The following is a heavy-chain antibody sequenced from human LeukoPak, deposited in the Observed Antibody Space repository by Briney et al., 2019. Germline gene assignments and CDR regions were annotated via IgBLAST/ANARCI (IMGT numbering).Heavy chain of an antibody. J-gene: IGHJ4*02. D-gene: IGHD5-18*01. CDR1: GGSISSYY. CDR2: IYYSGST. CDR3: ARDTAMVVFDY. Sequence: SQTLSLTCTVSGGSISSYYWSWIRQPPGKGLEWIGYIYYSGSTNYNPSLKSRVTISVDTSKNQFSLKLSSVTAADTAVYYCARDTAMVVFDYWGQGTLVTVSS. V-gene: IGHV4-59*01.